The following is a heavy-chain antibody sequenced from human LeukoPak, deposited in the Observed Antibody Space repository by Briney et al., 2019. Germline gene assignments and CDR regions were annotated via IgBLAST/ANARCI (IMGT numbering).Heavy chain of an antibody. Sequence: SETLSLTCTVSGGSISSGDYYWSWIRRPPGKGLEWIGYIYYSGSTYYNPSLKSRVTISVDTSKNQFSLKLSSVTAADTAVYYCARVRDPGYSSSWYPEDAFDIWGQGTMVTVSS. J-gene: IGHJ3*02. D-gene: IGHD6-13*01. V-gene: IGHV4-30-4*01. CDR2: IYYSGST. CDR3: ARVRDPGYSSSWYPEDAFDI. CDR1: GGSISSGDYY.